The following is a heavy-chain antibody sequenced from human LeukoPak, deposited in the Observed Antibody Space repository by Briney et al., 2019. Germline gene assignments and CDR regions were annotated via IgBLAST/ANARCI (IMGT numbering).Heavy chain of an antibody. J-gene: IGHJ4*02. Sequence: GGSLRLSCAASGFSFSSYYMSWVRQAPGKGLEWVALINPDGGERYYVDSVKGRFTISRDNAKNSLYLQMNSLRAEDTAVYYCARFYDTSGYSPYWGQGTLVTVSS. CDR3: ARFYDTSGYSPY. D-gene: IGHD3-22*01. V-gene: IGHV3-7*03. CDR1: GFSFSSYY. CDR2: INPDGGER.